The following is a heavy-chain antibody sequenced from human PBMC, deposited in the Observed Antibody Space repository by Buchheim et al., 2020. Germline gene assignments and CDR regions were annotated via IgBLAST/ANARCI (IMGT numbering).Heavy chain of an antibody. CDR2: IYPGDSEG. CDR3: AKGGDSGYDYFDH. D-gene: IGHD5-12*01. CDR1: GYTFTGHW. Sequence: EVHLEQSGAEVKKPGESLKISCKASGYTFTGHWIGWVRQMPGKGLEWMGIIYPGDSEGRYSPSFQGQVTVSADKSISTAYLQWSSLKASDTAMYYCAKGGDSGYDYFDHWGQGTL. V-gene: IGHV5-51*03. J-gene: IGHJ4*02.